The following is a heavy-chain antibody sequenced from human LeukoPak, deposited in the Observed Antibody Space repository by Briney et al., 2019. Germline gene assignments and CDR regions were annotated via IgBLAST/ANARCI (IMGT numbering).Heavy chain of an antibody. CDR3: ARALLWFGEPSHIDY. D-gene: IGHD3-10*01. Sequence: GASVKVSCKASGYTFTSYGISWVRQAPGQGLEWMGWITAYNDNTNYAQKLQGRVTMTTDTSTSTAYMELRSLRSDDTAVYYCARALLWFGEPSHIDYWGHGSLVTASS. CDR2: ITAYNDNT. CDR1: GYTFTSYG. V-gene: IGHV1-18*01. J-gene: IGHJ4*01.